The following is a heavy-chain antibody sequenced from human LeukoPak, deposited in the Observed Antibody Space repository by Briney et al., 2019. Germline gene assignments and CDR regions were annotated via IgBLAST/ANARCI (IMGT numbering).Heavy chain of an antibody. Sequence: GGSLRLSCAASGFTFNTYAMSWVHQAPGKGLEWVSAISGSGDSTYYADSVKGRFTISRDNSKNTLYLQMNSLRAEDTAVYYCAKRYFGNYYFDSWGQGTLVTVSS. V-gene: IGHV3-23*01. D-gene: IGHD3-9*01. CDR1: GFTFNTYA. J-gene: IGHJ4*02. CDR3: AKRYFGNYYFDS. CDR2: ISGSGDST.